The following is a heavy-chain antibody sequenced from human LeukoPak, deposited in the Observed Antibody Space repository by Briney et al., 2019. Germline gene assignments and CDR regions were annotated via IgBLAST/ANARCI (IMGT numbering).Heavy chain of an antibody. J-gene: IGHJ4*02. V-gene: IGHV3-30*18. D-gene: IGHD5-12*01. CDR2: ISYDGSNK. Sequence: GGSLRLSCAASGFTFSSYGMHWVSQAPGKGLEWVAVISYDGSNKYYADSVKGRFTISRDNSKNTLYLQMNSLRAEDTAVYYCAKDRGWLRLFDCWGQGTLVTVSS. CDR3: AKDRGWLRLFDC. CDR1: GFTFSSYG.